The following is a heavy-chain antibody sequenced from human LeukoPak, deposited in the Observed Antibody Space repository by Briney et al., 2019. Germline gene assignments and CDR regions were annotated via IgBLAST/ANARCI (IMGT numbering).Heavy chain of an antibody. D-gene: IGHD3-3*01. CDR1: GGSISSYY. CDR3: ARLFESYDFWSGYYTAGDYYYGMDV. CDR2: IYYSGST. Sequence: KPSETLSLTCTVSGGSISSYYWSWIRQPPGKGLEWIGYIYYSGSTNYNPSLKSRVTISVDTSKNQFSLKLSSVTAADTAVYYCARLFESYDFWSGYYTAGDYYYGMDVWGQGTTVTVSS. V-gene: IGHV4-59*08. J-gene: IGHJ6*02.